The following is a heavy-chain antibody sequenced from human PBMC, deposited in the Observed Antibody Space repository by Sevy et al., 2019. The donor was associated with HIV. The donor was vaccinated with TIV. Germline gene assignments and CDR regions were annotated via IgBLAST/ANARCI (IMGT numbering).Heavy chain of an antibody. V-gene: IGHV3-21*01. D-gene: IGHD3-10*02. J-gene: IGHJ4*02. Sequence: GGSLRLSCAASGFAFSTYSMNWVRQAPGKGLEWVSSIGGSGSYIYYADSVQGRVAISRDNAKSSLYLQMNSLRAEDTAVYYCVREAANVRYFDYWGQGTLVTVSS. CDR3: VREAANVRYFDY. CDR2: IGGSGSYI. CDR1: GFAFSTYS.